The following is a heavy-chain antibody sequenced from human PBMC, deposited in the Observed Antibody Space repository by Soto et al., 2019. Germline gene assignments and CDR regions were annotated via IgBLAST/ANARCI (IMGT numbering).Heavy chain of an antibody. V-gene: IGHV3-23*01. CDR2: LSTNGRST. CDR1: GLAFGNYA. CDR3: AKDRAFDYFYGMDD. D-gene: IGHD3-10*01. Sequence: HPGGSLRLSCRASGLAFGNYAMNWVRQVPGRGLEWVAGLSTNGRSTYYADSVRGRFTISRDNSKITVYLQMNSLRAEDTAVYYCAKDRAFDYFYGMDDWGQGTTVTVSS. J-gene: IGHJ6*02.